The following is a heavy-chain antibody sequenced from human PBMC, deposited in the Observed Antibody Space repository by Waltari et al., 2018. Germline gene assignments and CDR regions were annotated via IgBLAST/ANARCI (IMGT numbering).Heavy chain of an antibody. CDR3: AGRIPRILTGAFDY. CDR1: GGSFSGYY. D-gene: IGHD3-9*01. J-gene: IGHJ4*02. CDR2: INHSGST. Sequence: QVQLQQWGAGLLKPSETLSLTCAVYGGSFSGYYWSWIRQPPGKGLEWIGEINHSGSTNYNPSLKSRVTISVDTSKNQFSLKLSSVTAADTAVYYCAGRIPRILTGAFDYWGQGTLVTVSS. V-gene: IGHV4-34*01.